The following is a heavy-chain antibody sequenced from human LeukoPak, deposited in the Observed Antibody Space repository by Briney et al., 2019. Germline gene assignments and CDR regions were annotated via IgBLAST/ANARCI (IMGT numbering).Heavy chain of an antibody. CDR1: GFTFSSYA. CDR3: ARFEYSRSMDV. V-gene: IGHV3-30*14. J-gene: IGHJ6*02. CDR2: ISYDGSNK. Sequence: PGGSLRLSCAASGFTFSSYAMHWVRQAPGKGLEWVAVISYDGSNKYYADSVKGRFTISRDNSKNTPYLQMNSLRAEDTAVYYCARFEYSRSMDVWGQGTTVTVSS. D-gene: IGHD6-6*01.